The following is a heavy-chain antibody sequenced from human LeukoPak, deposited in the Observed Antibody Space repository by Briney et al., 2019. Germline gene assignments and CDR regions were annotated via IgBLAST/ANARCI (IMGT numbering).Heavy chain of an antibody. V-gene: IGHV3-11*03. D-gene: IGHD6-19*01. CDR1: GFTFSDYY. J-gene: IGHJ3*02. CDR3: ARRALAVVDAFDI. CDR2: ISSSSSYT. Sequence: GGSLRLSCAASGFTFSDYYMNWIRQAPGKGLEWVSYISSSSSYTNCTDSVKGRFTISRDNAKNSLYLQMNSLRTEDTAVYYCARRALAVVDAFDIWGQGTLVTVSS.